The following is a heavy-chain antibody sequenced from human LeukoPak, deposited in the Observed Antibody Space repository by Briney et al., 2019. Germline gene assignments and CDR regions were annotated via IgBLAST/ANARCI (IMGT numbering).Heavy chain of an antibody. CDR1: GFTFSSYG. V-gene: IGHV3-30*02. J-gene: IGHJ4*02. D-gene: IGHD3-22*01. CDR2: IRYDGSNK. Sequence: PGGSLRLSCAASGFTFSSYGMHWVRQAPGKGLEWVAFIRYDGSNKYYADSVRGRFTISRDNSKNTLYLQMNSLRAEDTAVYYCAKETRTIYDDSSGYLFGGWGQGTLVTVSS. CDR3: AKETRTIYDDSSGYLFGG.